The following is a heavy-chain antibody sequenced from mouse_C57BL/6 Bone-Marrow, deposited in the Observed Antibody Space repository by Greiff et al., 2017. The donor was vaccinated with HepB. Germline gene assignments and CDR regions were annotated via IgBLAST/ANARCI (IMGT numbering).Heavy chain of an antibody. CDR2: IDPENGDT. Sequence: EVQLQQSGAELVRPGASVKLSCTASGFNIKDDYMPWVKQRPEQGLEWIGWIDPENGDTEYASKFQGKATITADTSSNTAYLQLSSLTSEDTAVYYCTTVITTLYVDYWGQGTTLTVSS. V-gene: IGHV14-4*01. CDR1: GFNIKDDY. CDR3: TTVITTLYVDY. J-gene: IGHJ2*01. D-gene: IGHD1-1*01.